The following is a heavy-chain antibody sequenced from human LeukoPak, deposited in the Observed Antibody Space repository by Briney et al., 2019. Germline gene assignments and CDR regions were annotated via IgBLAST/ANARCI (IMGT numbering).Heavy chain of an antibody. J-gene: IGHJ4*02. CDR1: GYSFTSYW. CDR3: ARLLWWLQEYYFDY. D-gene: IGHD2-21*01. Sequence: GASLQISCKGSGYSFTSYWIGWVRQMPGKGLEWMGIIYPGDSDTRYSPSFQGQVTISADKSISTAYLQWSSLKASDTAMYYCARLLWWLQEYYFDYWGQGTLVTVSS. CDR2: IYPGDSDT. V-gene: IGHV5-51*01.